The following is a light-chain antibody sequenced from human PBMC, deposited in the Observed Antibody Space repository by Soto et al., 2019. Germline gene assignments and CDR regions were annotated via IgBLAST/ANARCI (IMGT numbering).Light chain of an antibody. J-gene: IGLJ2*01. Sequence: QLVLTQSPSASASLGASVKLTCTLSSGHSSYAIAWHQQQPEKGPRYLMKLNSDGSHSKGDGIPDRFSGSSSGAERYLTISSLQSEDEADYYWQTWGTAYVVFGGGTKLTVL. CDR2: LNSDGSH. V-gene: IGLV4-69*01. CDR1: SGHSSYA. CDR3: QTWGTAYVV.